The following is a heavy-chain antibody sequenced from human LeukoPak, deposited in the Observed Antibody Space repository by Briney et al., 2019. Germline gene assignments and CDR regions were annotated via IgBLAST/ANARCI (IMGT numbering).Heavy chain of an antibody. CDR1: GFTFGDYT. D-gene: IGHD3-10*01. Sequence: PGRSLRLSCTASGFTFGDYTMSWVRQAPGKGLESVGFIRNNAYGGTTEYAASVKGRFTISRDDSKSIACLQMNSLKTEDTAVYYCTRVYYYGSGTYYFGPTSLHDTFDIWGQGTMVTVSS. V-gene: IGHV3-49*04. CDR3: TRVYYYGSGTYYFGPTSLHDTFDI. J-gene: IGHJ3*02. CDR2: IRNNAYGGTT.